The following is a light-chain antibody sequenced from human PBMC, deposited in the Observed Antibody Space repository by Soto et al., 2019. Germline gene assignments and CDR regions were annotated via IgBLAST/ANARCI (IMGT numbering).Light chain of an antibody. CDR3: QSYDSSLSGYVV. V-gene: IGLV1-40*01. CDR2: GNS. J-gene: IGLJ2*01. Sequence: QSVLTQPPSVSGAPGQRVTISCTGSSSNIGAGYDVHWYQQLPGTAPKLFIYGNSNRPSGVPDRFSGSKSGTSASLAITGLQAEDEAEYYCQSYDSSLSGYVVFGGGTKLTVL. CDR1: SSNIGAGYD.